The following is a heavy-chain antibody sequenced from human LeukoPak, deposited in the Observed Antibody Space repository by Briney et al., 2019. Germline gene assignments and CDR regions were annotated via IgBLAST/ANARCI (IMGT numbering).Heavy chain of an antibody. CDR2: ISPNSGGA. CDR3: ARVYPAVVGATLGLDY. D-gene: IGHD1-26*01. CDR1: GYTFTGYY. Sequence: ASVKVSCKASGYTFTGYYMHWVRQAPGQGLEWMGRISPNSGGANYAQKFQGRVTMTRDTSISTAYMELSRLRSDDTAVYYCARVYPAVVGATLGLDYWGQGTLVTVSS. J-gene: IGHJ4*02. V-gene: IGHV1-2*06.